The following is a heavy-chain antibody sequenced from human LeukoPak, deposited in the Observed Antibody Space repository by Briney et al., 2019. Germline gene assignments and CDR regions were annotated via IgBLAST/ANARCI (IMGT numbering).Heavy chain of an antibody. Sequence: GGSLRLSCAASGFTFSSYAMRWVRQAPGKGLEWVSAISGSGGSTYYADSVKGRFTISRDNSKNTLSLQMNSLRAEDTAVYYCASTDYYDSSGYYSEPFDYWGQGTLVTVSS. D-gene: IGHD3-22*01. V-gene: IGHV3-23*01. CDR2: ISGSGGST. J-gene: IGHJ4*02. CDR1: GFTFSSYA. CDR3: ASTDYYDSSGYYSEPFDY.